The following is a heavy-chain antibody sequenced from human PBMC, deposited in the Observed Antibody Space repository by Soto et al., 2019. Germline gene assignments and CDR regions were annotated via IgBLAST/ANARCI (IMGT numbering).Heavy chain of an antibody. Sequence: VQLVESGGGVVQPGRSLRLSCAASGFTFSDYAMHWVRQAPGKGLEWVAVVSHDGRNTHYADSVKGRFPISRDSSKNKVSLEMTSLGAEDTAVYYCAKGGRQWLVTSDFNYWGQGALVTVSS. V-gene: IGHV3-30*18. CDR1: GFTFSDYA. D-gene: IGHD6-19*01. CDR3: AKGGRQWLVTSDFNY. CDR2: VSHDGRNT. J-gene: IGHJ4*02.